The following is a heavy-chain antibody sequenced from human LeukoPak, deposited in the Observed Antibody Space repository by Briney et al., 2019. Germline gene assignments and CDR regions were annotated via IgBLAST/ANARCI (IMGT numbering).Heavy chain of an antibody. Sequence: GGSLRLSCAASGFTFSSYSMNWVRQAPGKGLEWVSSISSSSSYIYYADSVKGRFTISRDNAKNSVYLQMKNLRAEDTALYYCARLSAYYYGSYFYYYMDVWGKGTTVTVSS. CDR3: ARLSAYYYGSYFYYYMDV. V-gene: IGHV3-21*01. J-gene: IGHJ6*03. CDR2: ISSSSSYI. D-gene: IGHD3-10*01. CDR1: GFTFSSYS.